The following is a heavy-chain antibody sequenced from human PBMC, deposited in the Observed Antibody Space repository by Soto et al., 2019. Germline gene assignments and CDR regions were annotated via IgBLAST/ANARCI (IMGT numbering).Heavy chain of an antibody. D-gene: IGHD6-13*01. CDR3: ARDLNPIAAPSSYYYGMDV. CDR1: GGSISSSSYY. J-gene: IGHJ6*02. CDR2: IYYSGST. Sequence: PSETLSLTCTVSGGSISSSSYYWGWIRQPPGKGLEWIGSIYYSGSTYYNPSLKSRVTISVDTSKNQFSLKLSSVTAADTAVYYCARDLNPIAAPSSYYYGMDVWGQGTTVTVSS. V-gene: IGHV4-39*07.